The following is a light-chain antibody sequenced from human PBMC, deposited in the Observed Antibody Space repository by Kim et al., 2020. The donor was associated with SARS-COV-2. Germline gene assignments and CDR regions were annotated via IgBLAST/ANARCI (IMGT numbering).Light chain of an antibody. Sequence: EIVLTQSPGTLSLSPGERATLSCRASQSVTSSSLAWYQQEPGQTPRLLIYGASSRATGIPDRFSGSGSGTDFTLTISRLEPEDFAVYYCQQYGSLPYTFGQGTKLEI. CDR1: QSVTSSS. V-gene: IGKV3-20*01. CDR3: QQYGSLPYT. CDR2: GAS. J-gene: IGKJ2*01.